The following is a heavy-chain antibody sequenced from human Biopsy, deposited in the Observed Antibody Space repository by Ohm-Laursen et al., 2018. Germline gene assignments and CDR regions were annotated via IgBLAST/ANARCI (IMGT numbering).Heavy chain of an antibody. CDR3: ATKLTGYFHH. CDR2: NIPILGTG. CDR1: GGTFSNYG. J-gene: IGHJ1*01. D-gene: IGHD3-9*01. Sequence: GASVKVSYKTPGGTFSNYGVNWVRQAPGQGLEWLGGNIPILGTGNYAQKFQDRVTVAADTSTSTATMELRSLRSDDTAVYYCATKLTGYFHHWGQGTLVTVSS. V-gene: IGHV1-69*06.